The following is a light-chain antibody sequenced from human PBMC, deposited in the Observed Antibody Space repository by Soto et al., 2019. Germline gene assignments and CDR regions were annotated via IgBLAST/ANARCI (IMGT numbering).Light chain of an antibody. J-gene: IGKJ1*01. CDR1: QSVSSSY. Sequence: EILLTQSPGTLSLSHGERATLSCRASQSVSSSYLAWFQQKPGQAPRLLIYDASNRATGIPARFSGSGSGTDFTLTISRLEPEDFAVYYCQQYGSSGTFGQGTKVDI. CDR3: QQYGSSGT. CDR2: DAS. V-gene: IGKV3-20*01.